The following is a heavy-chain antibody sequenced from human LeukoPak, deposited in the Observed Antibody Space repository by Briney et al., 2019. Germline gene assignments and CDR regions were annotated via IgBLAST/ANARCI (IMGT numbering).Heavy chain of an antibody. CDR1: GYTFTGYY. CDR3: ARIAAAGTGIPYYFDY. D-gene: IGHD6-13*01. J-gene: IGHJ4*02. V-gene: IGHV1-2*02. CDR2: INPNSGGT. Sequence: ASVKVSCKASGYTFTGYYMHWVRQAPGQGLEWMGWINPNSGGTNYAQKFQGRVTMTRDTSISTAYMELSRLRSDDTAVYYCARIAAAGTGIPYYFDYWGQGTLVSVSS.